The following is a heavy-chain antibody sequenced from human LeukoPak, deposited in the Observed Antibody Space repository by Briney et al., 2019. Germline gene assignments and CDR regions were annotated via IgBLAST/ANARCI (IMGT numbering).Heavy chain of an antibody. CDR1: GFTFSSYA. CDR3: AKARGYSYGSLVV. V-gene: IGHV3-23*01. D-gene: IGHD5-18*01. J-gene: IGHJ4*02. Sequence: GGSLRLSCAASGFTFSSYAMSWVRQAPGKGLEWVSAVSGSGGSTYYADSVKGRFTISRDNSKNTLYLQMNSLRAEDTAVYYCAKARGYSYGSLVVWGQGTLVTVSS. CDR2: VSGSGGST.